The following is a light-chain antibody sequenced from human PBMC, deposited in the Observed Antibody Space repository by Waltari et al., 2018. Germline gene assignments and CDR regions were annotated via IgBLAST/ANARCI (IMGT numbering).Light chain of an antibody. CDR3: QKYNSAPYT. J-gene: IGKJ2*01. CDR1: QAISDY. CDR2: AAS. V-gene: IGKV1-27*01. Sequence: DIQMTQSPSSLSASVGARVTITCRATQAISDYLAWYQQKPGKVPQLLIYAASTLHSGVPSRFSGSGSGTDFTLTIFSLQPEDVATYYCQKYNSAPYTFGQGTRLEIK.